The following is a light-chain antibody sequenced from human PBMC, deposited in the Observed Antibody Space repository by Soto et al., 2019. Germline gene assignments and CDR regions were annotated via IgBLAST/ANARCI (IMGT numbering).Light chain of an antibody. Sequence: QSVLTQSPSASWTPGQRVTISCSGSSANIGSNYVYWYQQFPGTAPRLLIYRADQRPSGVPDRFSGSKSGTSASLAISGLRSEDEAAYYCAAWDDTVNGLVFGGGTKVTVL. CDR1: SANIGSNY. J-gene: IGLJ2*01. V-gene: IGLV1-47*01. CDR2: RAD. CDR3: AAWDDTVNGLV.